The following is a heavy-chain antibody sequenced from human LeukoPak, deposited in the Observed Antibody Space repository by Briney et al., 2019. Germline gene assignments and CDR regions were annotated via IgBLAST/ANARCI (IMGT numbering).Heavy chain of an antibody. D-gene: IGHD2-2*01. CDR3: AKAQRRIVPVRFDP. CDR1: GFTFSSYS. V-gene: IGHV3-21*04. J-gene: IGHJ5*02. CDR2: ISSSSSYI. Sequence: GGSLRLSCAASGFTFSSYSMNWVRQAPGKGLEWVSSISSSSSYIYYADSVKGRFTISRDNAKNSLYLQMNSLRAEDTAVYYCAKAQRRIVPVRFDPWGQGTLVTVSS.